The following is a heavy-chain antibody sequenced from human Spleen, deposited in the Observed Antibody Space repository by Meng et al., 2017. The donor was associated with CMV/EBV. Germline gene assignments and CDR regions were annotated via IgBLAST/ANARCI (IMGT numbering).Heavy chain of an antibody. CDR2: ISAYNGNT. V-gene: IGHV1-18*01. Sequence: ASVKVSCKASGGNFRALSWVRQAPGQGLEWMGWISAYNGNTNYAQKLQGRVTMTTDTSTSTAYMELRSLRSDDTAVYYCARDQEMDYDYWGQGTLVTVSS. J-gene: IGHJ4*02. CDR3: ARDQEMDYDY. D-gene: IGHD5-24*01. CDR1: GGNFRA.